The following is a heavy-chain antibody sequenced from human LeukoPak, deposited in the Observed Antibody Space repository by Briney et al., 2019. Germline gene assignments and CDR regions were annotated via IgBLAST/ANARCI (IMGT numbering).Heavy chain of an antibody. J-gene: IGHJ6*02. D-gene: IGHD3-3*01. CDR1: GFTVSSNY. CDR3: ARDFPQVGSGYYPHYYGMDV. Sequence: GGSLRLSCAASGFTVSSNYMSWVRQAPGKGLEWVSVIYSGGSTYYADSVKGRFTISRDNSKNTLYLQMNSLRAEDTAVYYCARDFPQVGSGYYPHYYGMDVWGQGTTVTVSS. V-gene: IGHV3-66*02. CDR2: IYSGGST.